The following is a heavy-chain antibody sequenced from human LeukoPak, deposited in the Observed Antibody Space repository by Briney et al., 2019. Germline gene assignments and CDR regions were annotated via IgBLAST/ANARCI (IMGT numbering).Heavy chain of an antibody. J-gene: IGHJ6*04. CDR3: ARDGSGPYYGMDV. D-gene: IGHD3-10*01. Sequence: ASVKVSCKASGGTFSSYAISWVRQAPGQGLEWMGGIIPIFGTANYAQTFQGRVTITADKSTSTAYMELSSLRSEDTAVYYCARDGSGPYYGMDVWGKGPTVTVSS. V-gene: IGHV1-69*06. CDR2: IIPIFGTA. CDR1: GGTFSSYA.